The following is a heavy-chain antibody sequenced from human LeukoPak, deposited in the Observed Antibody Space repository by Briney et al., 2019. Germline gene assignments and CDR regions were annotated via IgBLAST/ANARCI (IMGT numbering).Heavy chain of an antibody. V-gene: IGHV3-53*01. J-gene: IGHJ4*02. CDR1: GFTVSSNC. CDR3: ARDNAPYTTTASGLGLFDY. CDR2: IFVGGNT. Sequence: GGPLRLSCAVSGFTVSSNCMSWVRQAPGKGLEWVSVIFVGGNTYYADSVKGRFTISRDNSKNTLYLQMNSLRAEDTAVYYCARDNAPYTTTASGLGLFDYWGQGTLVTVSS. D-gene: IGHD2-2*02.